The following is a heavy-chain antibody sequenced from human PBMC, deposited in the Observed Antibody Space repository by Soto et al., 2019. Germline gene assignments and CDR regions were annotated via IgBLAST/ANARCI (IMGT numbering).Heavy chain of an antibody. CDR3: VKDIGAAGSYYFDY. J-gene: IGHJ4*02. CDR1: GFTFSSYA. V-gene: IGHV3-23*01. Sequence: GGSLRLSCAASGFTFSSYAMSWVRQAPGKGLEWVSAISGSGGSTYYADSVKGRFTISRDNSKNTLYLQMNSLRAEDTAVYYCVKDIGAAGSYYFDYWGQGTLVTVSS. CDR2: ISGSGGST. D-gene: IGHD6-13*01.